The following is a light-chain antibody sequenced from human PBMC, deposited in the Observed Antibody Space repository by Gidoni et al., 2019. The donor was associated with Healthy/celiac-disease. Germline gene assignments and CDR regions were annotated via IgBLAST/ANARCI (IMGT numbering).Light chain of an antibody. Sequence: QSALTQPASVSGSPGQSITISCTGTSSDVGGYNYVSWYQPHPGKAPKRMIYEVSNRPSGVSNRFSGYKSGNTASLTISGLQAEDEADYYCSSYTSSSTLVVFGGGTTLTVL. CDR1: SSDVGGYNY. CDR3: SSYTSSSTLVV. J-gene: IGLJ2*01. CDR2: EVS. V-gene: IGLV2-14*01.